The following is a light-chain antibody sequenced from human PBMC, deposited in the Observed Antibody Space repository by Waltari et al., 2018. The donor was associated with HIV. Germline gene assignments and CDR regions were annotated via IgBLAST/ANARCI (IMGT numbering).Light chain of an antibody. CDR2: ELN. J-gene: IGLJ1*01. Sequence: QSALSQPASVSASPRQSVAISCSGSARDIGRYHSATWYQQHPARAPSLILVELNHRPSGFSDRSSGSKSGTTASLTISTVRTDDEADYYFASYTGNSTGIFGTGTKLSVL. V-gene: IGLV2-14*01. CDR3: ASYTGNSTGI. CDR1: ARDIGRYHS.